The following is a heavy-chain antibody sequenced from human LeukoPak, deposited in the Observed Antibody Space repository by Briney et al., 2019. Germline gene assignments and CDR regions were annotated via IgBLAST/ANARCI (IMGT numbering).Heavy chain of an antibody. Sequence: SSVKVSCKASGGTFSSYAISWVRQAPGQGLEWMGRIIPIFGTANYAQKFQGRVTITTDESTSTAYMELSSLRSEDTAVYYCARDRGVVVPAATRLNWFDPWGQGTPVTVSS. CDR1: GGTFSSYA. J-gene: IGHJ5*02. V-gene: IGHV1-69*05. D-gene: IGHD2-2*01. CDR2: IIPIFGTA. CDR3: ARDRGVVVPAATRLNWFDP.